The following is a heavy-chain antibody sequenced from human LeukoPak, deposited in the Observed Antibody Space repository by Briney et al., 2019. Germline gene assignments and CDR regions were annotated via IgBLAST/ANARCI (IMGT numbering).Heavy chain of an antibody. CDR2: INPSSGDT. D-gene: IGHD2-21*01. J-gene: IGHJ1*01. Sequence: ASVKVSCKASGYTFTGYYMHWVRQSPGQGLEWMGRINPSSGDTEYAQKLQGRVTMTRDTSISTAYMELSRLRYDDTAVYYCARPDCGGDCRLIQYWGQGTLVTVSS. V-gene: IGHV1-2*06. CDR1: GYTFTGYY. CDR3: ARPDCGGDCRLIQY.